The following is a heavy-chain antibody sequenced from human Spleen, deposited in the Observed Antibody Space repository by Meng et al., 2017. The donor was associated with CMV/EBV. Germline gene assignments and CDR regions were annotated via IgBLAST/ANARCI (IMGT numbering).Heavy chain of an antibody. CDR2: VSEAGDRT. D-gene: IGHD3-3*01. J-gene: IGHJ3*02. CDR1: GFTFSSYA. Sequence: GESLKISCAASGFTFSSYAMSWVRQAPGKGLEWVSAVSEAGDRTFYADSVKGRFTISRDNSKNTLYLQMNSLRAEDTAVYYCARDSGFWSGYSRGYDAFDIWGQGTMVTVSS. V-gene: IGHV3-23*01. CDR3: ARDSGFWSGYSRGYDAFDI.